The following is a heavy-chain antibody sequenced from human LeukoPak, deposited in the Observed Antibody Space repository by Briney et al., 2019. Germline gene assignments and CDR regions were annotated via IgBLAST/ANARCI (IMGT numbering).Heavy chain of an antibody. V-gene: IGHV4-34*01. CDR3: ARGERRGYTYGPTDY. CDR1: GGSFSGYY. CDR2: INHSGST. J-gene: IGHJ4*02. D-gene: IGHD5-18*01. Sequence: SETLSLTCAVYGGSFSGYYLSWIRQPPGKGLEWIGEINHSGSTNYNPSLKSRVTISVDTSKNQFSLKLSSVTAADTAVYYCARGERRGYTYGPTDYWGQGTLVTVSS.